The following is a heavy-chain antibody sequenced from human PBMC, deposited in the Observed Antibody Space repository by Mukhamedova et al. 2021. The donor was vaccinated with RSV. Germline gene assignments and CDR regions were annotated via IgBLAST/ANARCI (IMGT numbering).Heavy chain of an antibody. V-gene: IGHV4-34*01. CDR3: ARVRGFTLFDAFDI. CDR2: SGST. J-gene: IGHJ3*02. D-gene: IGHD3-16*01. Sequence: SGSTNYNPSLKSRVTISVDTSKNQFSLKLSSVTAADTAVYYYARVRGFTLFDAFDIWGQGTMVTVSS.